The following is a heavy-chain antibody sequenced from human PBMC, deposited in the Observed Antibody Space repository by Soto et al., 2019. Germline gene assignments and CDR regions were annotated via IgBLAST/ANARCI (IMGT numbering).Heavy chain of an antibody. CDR3: AREDQPPGSTDAFDI. V-gene: IGHV1-3*01. CDR2: ISGSGDT. J-gene: IGHJ3*02. Sequence: ASVKVSCKASGDSFTGHIVHWARQAPGQSLEWMGWISGSGDTRYSQKFQDRVTITRDTSATTVYMDLSSLRFEDTAIYYCAREDQPPGSTDAFDIWGQGTMVTVSS. CDR1: GDSFTGHI. D-gene: IGHD6-13*01.